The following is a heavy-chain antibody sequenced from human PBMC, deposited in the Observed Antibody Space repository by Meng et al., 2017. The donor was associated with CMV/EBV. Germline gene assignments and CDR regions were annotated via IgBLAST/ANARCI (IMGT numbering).Heavy chain of an antibody. CDR1: GFTCSSYW. CDR2: IKQDGSEK. Sequence: LSLTCAASGFTCSSYWMSWVRQAPGKGLEWVANIKQDGSEKYYVDSVKGRFTISRDNAKNSLYLQMNSLRAEDTAVYYCARDGRDDFWSGVDVWGQGTTVTVSS. CDR3: ARDGRDDFWSGVDV. D-gene: IGHD3-3*01. J-gene: IGHJ6*02. V-gene: IGHV3-7*01.